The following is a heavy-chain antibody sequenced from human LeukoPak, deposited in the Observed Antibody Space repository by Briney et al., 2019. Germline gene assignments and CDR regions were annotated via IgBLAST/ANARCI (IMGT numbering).Heavy chain of an antibody. CDR1: GGSISSYY. Sequence: PSETLSLTCTVSGGSISSYYWSWIRQLPGKGLEWIGYIYYSGSTNYNPSLKSRVTISVDTSKNQFSLKLNSVTAADTAVYYCARAAGAAFDYWGQGTLVTVSS. V-gene: IGHV4-59*08. CDR2: IYYSGST. D-gene: IGHD1-26*01. CDR3: ARAAGAAFDY. J-gene: IGHJ4*02.